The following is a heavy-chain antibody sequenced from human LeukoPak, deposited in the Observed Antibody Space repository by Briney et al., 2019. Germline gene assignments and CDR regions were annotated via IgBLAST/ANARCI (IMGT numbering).Heavy chain of an antibody. Sequence: GGSLRLSCAASGFPFETYGIHWLRQAPGKGLEWVAVISYDGSNKYYADSVKGRFTISRDNSKNTLYLQMNSLRAEDTAVYYCAKVYGPTTVVTPGIFDYWGQGTLVTVSS. V-gene: IGHV3-30*18. J-gene: IGHJ4*02. CDR3: AKVYGPTTVVTPGIFDY. CDR2: ISYDGSNK. CDR1: GFPFETYG. D-gene: IGHD4-23*01.